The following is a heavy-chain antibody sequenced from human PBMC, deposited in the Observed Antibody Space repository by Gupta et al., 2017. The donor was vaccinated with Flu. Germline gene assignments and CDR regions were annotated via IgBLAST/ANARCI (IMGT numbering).Heavy chain of an antibody. CDR3: AVASTVVRGPLDAVDI. CDR2: IDSYHTYT. V-gene: IGHV3-21*01. Sequence: APCKGLGWVSSIDSYHTYTSYSNSLMSRFATTRDNANSSLFLRINSLRADDPAVYYCAVASTVVRGPLDAVDIWGQGTMVTVSS. J-gene: IGHJ3*02. D-gene: IGHD3-10*02.